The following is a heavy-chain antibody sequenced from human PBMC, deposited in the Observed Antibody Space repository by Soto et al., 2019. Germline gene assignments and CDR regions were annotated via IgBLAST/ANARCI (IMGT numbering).Heavy chain of an antibody. J-gene: IGHJ6*02. CDR1: GYSFASYW. D-gene: IGHD6-6*01. CDR3: ARTRSFTLGFYYDGMDV. V-gene: IGHV5-51*01. Sequence: PGESLKISCQGSGYSFASYWIGWVRQMPGKDLEWMGITYPGDSDTRYSPSFQGQVTISADKSLRTAYLQWTSLKASDTALYYCARTRSFTLGFYYDGMDVWGQGTTATVSS. CDR2: TYPGDSDT.